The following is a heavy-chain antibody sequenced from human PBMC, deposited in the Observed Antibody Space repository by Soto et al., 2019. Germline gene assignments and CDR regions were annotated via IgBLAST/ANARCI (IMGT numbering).Heavy chain of an antibody. V-gene: IGHV3-15*07. J-gene: IGHJ4*02. CDR2: IKSKTDGGTT. CDR3: TTEPPFTYYYDSSGRPFDY. D-gene: IGHD3-22*01. Sequence: GGSLRLSCAASGFTFSNAWMNWVRQVPGKGLEWVGRIKSKTDGGTTDYAAPVKGRFTISRDDSKNTLYLQMNSLKTEDTAVYYCTTEPPFTYYYDSSGRPFDYWGQGTLVTVSS. CDR1: GFTFSNAW.